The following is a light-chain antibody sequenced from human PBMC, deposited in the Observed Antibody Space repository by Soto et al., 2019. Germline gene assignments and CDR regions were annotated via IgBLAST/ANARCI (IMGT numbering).Light chain of an antibody. Sequence: DIQMTQSPSTLSASVGDRVTITCRASQSISSWLAWYQQKPGKAPKLLIYKASTLQTGVPSRFGGSGSGTDFTLTISRLQPEDFATYYCQQTNTFPRTFGQGTKVDIK. V-gene: IGKV1-5*03. CDR1: QSISSW. CDR2: KAS. J-gene: IGKJ1*01. CDR3: QQTNTFPRT.